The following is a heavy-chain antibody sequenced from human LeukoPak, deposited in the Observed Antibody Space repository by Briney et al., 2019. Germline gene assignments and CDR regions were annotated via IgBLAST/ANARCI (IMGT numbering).Heavy chain of an antibody. V-gene: IGHV3-49*04. CDR2: IRSKAYGGTT. Sequence: GGSLRLSCTASGFTSGDYAMSWVRQAPGKGLEWVGFIRSKAYGGTTEYAASVKGRFTISRDDSKSIAYLQMNSLKTEDTAVYYCTRHRESGYSGYDYHPLDYWGQGTLVTVSS. CDR3: TRHRESGYSGYDYHPLDY. J-gene: IGHJ4*02. CDR1: GFTSGDYA. D-gene: IGHD5-12*01.